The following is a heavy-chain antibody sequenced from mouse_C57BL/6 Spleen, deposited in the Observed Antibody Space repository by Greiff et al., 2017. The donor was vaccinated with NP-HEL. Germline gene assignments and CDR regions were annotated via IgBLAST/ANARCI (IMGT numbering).Heavy chain of an antibody. CDR3: ARQYYGSSYAMDY. D-gene: IGHD1-1*01. CDR1: GFTFSSYG. J-gene: IGHJ4*01. CDR2: ISSGGSYT. Sequence: EVKLMESGGDLVKPGGSLKLSCAASGFTFSSYGMSWVRQTPDKRLEWVATISSGGSYTYYPDSVKGRFTISRDNAKNTLYLQMSSLKSEDTAMYYCARQYYGSSYAMDYWGQGTSVTVSS. V-gene: IGHV5-6*01.